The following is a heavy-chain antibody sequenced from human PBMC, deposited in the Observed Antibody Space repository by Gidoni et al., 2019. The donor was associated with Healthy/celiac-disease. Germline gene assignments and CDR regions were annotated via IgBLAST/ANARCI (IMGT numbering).Heavy chain of an antibody. D-gene: IGHD3-10*01. V-gene: IGHV5-51*02. CDR2: IYPGDSDT. J-gene: IGHJ6*02. CDR3: AREFYYGMDV. Sequence: EVRLVQSGAEVKKPGASLQISCKGYGYSFTSSWTGWVRQMPGKGKEWMGIIYPGDSDTSYSPAFQGQVTISADKSISTAYLQWSSLKASDTTMYYCAREFYYGMDVWGQGTTVTVSS. CDR1: GYSFTSSW.